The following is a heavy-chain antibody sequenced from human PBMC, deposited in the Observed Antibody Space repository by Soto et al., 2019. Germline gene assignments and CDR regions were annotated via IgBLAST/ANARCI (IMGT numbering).Heavy chain of an antibody. Sequence: QVQLVESGGGVVQPGRSLRLSCAVSGFTVSTYGMHWVRQAPGKGLEWVAVISRDGGTKYYADSVKGRFTISRDNSRGTLFLEMNSLRGDDMAVYYCAGEVASGYWGQGTLVTVSS. CDR2: ISRDGGTK. V-gene: IGHV3-30*03. CDR1: GFTVSTYG. CDR3: AGEVASGY. D-gene: IGHD2-21*01. J-gene: IGHJ4*02.